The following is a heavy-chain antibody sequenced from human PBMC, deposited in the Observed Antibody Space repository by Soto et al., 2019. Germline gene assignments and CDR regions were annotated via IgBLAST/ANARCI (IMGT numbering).Heavy chain of an antibody. J-gene: IGHJ6*02. Sequence: ASETLSLTCTVSGGSISSYYWNWIRQPPGKGLEWIGYIYHNGSTNYNPSLKSRVTISVDTSKDQFFLNLSSVTAADTAVYYCARDRPAHLPDSGYDLKSVYGMDVWGQGTTVTVSS. V-gene: IGHV4-59*01. CDR3: ARDRPAHLPDSGYDLKSVYGMDV. CDR1: GGSISSYY. D-gene: IGHD5-12*01. CDR2: IYHNGST.